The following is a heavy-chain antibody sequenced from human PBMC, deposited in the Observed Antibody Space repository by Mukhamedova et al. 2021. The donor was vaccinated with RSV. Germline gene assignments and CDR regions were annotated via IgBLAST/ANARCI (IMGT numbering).Heavy chain of an antibody. D-gene: IGHD1-26*01. CDR3: ARQESSGSYTGECRWFDP. Sequence: GLEWRGIIYPGDSDTRYSPSFQGQVTISADKSISTAYLQWSSLKASDTAMYYCARQESSGSYTGECRWFDPWGQGTLVTVSS. V-gene: IGHV5-51*01. CDR2: IYPGDSDT. J-gene: IGHJ5*02.